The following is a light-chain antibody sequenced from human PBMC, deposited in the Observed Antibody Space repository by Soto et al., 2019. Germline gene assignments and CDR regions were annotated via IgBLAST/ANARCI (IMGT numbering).Light chain of an antibody. Sequence: EIVLTQSPATLSLSPGESGTLSCRASRSVSSFLAWYQQKPGQAPRLLIYDASNRATGIPAKFSGSGSGTDFTLTISNLEPEDFAVYYCKQRYNWPLTFGGGTKVEIK. CDR2: DAS. CDR1: RSVSSF. CDR3: KQRYNWPLT. V-gene: IGKV3-11*01. J-gene: IGKJ4*01.